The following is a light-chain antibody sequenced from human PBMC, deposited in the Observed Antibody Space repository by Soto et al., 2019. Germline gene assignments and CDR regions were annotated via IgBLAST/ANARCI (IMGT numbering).Light chain of an antibody. V-gene: IGKV3-15*01. Sequence: EIVMTQSPATLSVSPGVRATLSCRASQSVRSNLAWYQQRPGQAPRLLIYGASTRATGIPARFSGSGSGTEFTLTLSSLQSEDFAIYFCQQYNNWPGTFGQGTKVEIK. J-gene: IGKJ1*01. CDR2: GAS. CDR1: QSVRSN. CDR3: QQYNNWPGT.